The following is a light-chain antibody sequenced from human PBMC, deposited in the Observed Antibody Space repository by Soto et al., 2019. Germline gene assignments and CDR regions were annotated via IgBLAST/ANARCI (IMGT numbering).Light chain of an antibody. CDR3: TSYAGGNNV. Sequence: QSALTQPPSASGSPGQSVTISCTGTSSDVGGYNYVYWYQQYPGKVPKRMIYAVNKRPSGVPDRFSGSKSGNTASLTFSGLQSEDESDYYCTSYAGGNNVFGTGTKVNVL. V-gene: IGLV2-8*01. J-gene: IGLJ1*01. CDR1: SSDVGGYNY. CDR2: AVN.